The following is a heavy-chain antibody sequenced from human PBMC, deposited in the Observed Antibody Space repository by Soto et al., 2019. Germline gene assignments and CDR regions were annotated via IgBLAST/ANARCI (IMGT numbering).Heavy chain of an antibody. CDR3: ARVVTGTTPLDS. Sequence: PLASVKVYCNASGYTFTSYGISWVRQAPGQGLEWMGWISAYNSDTNYAQKLQGRVTLTTDTSTSTAYMELRSLRSDDTAVYYCARVVTGTTPLDSWGQGTLVTVSS. J-gene: IGHJ4*02. V-gene: IGHV1-18*01. CDR1: GYTFTSYG. CDR2: ISAYNSDT. D-gene: IGHD1-7*01.